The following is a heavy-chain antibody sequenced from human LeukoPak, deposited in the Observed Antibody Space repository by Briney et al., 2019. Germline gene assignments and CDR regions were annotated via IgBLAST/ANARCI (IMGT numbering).Heavy chain of an antibody. D-gene: IGHD3-22*01. Sequence: GGSLRLSCVVSGFSFSDSYMTWIRQTPGKGLEWLAYISGSSSDIYYADSVKGRFTISRDNSKNTLYLQMNSLRAEDTAVYYCARGRGVVISAFDIWGQGTMVTVSS. V-gene: IGHV3-11*04. CDR1: GFSFSDSY. J-gene: IGHJ3*02. CDR3: ARGRGVVISAFDI. CDR2: ISGSSSDI.